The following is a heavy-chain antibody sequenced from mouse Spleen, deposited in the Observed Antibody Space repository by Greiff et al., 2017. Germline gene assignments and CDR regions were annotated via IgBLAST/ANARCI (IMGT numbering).Heavy chain of an antibody. Sequence: VQLQQSGAELARPGASVKMSCKASGYTFTSYTMHWVKQRPGQGLEWIGYINPSSGYTNYNQKFKDKATLTADKSSSTAYMQLSSLTSEDSAVYYCARWGSYGSSYGAYWGQGTLVTVSA. CDR3: ARWGSYGSSYGAY. D-gene: IGHD1-1*01. CDR2: INPSSGYT. J-gene: IGHJ3*01. V-gene: IGHV1-4*01. CDR1: GYTFTSYT.